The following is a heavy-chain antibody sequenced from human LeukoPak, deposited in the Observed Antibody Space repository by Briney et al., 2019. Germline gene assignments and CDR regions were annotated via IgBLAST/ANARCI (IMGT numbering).Heavy chain of an antibody. V-gene: IGHV1-18*01. CDR1: DSTFNRYG. CDR2: ISGYNGNT. CDR3: ARDYGYGVTVMISDDY. D-gene: IGHD5-12*01. J-gene: IGHJ4*02. Sequence: ASVKVSCKASDSTFNRYGITWVRQAPGQGLEWMGWISGYNGNTNYAQKLQGRVTMTTDTSTSTAYMKLRSLRSDDTAMYYCARDYGYGVTVMISDDYWGQGTLVTVSS.